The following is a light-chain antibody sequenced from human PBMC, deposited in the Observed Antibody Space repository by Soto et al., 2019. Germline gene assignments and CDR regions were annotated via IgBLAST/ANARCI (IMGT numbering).Light chain of an antibody. Sequence: QSVLTQPPSVSEAPRQRVTISCSGSSSNIGNNAVNWYQQLPGKAPKLLIYYDDLLPSGVSDRYSGSKSGTSASLAISGLQSEDEADYYRAAWADSMNGVVFGGGTQLTVL. CDR3: AAWADSMNGVV. J-gene: IGLJ2*01. CDR2: YDD. V-gene: IGLV1-36*01. CDR1: SSNIGNNA.